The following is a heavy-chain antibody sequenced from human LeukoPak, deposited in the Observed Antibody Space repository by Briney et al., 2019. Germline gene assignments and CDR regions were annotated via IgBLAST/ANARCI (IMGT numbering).Heavy chain of an antibody. CDR2: ISSGSSYI. V-gene: IGHV3-21*04. CDR3: AKQGRDWLRDYYYYMDV. CDR1: GFTFSSYS. D-gene: IGHD3-9*01. J-gene: IGHJ6*03. Sequence: GGSLTLSCAASGFTFSSYSMNWVRQAPRKGLEWVSSISSGSSYIYYADSVKGRFTISRDNAKNSLYLQMNSLRAEDTAVYYCAKQGRDWLRDYYYYMDVWGKGTTVTISS.